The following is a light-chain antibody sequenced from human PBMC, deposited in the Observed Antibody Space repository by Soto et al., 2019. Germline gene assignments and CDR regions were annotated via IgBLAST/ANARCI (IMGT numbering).Light chain of an antibody. CDR3: QQYVNLPYT. CDR1: QDLTNY. CDR2: DTI. J-gene: IGKJ2*01. Sequence: DIQMTHSPPSLAASVGDRVTITCQASQDLTNYLNWYQQKPGEAPKLLIYDTITLEEGVPTRFSGGGSGTDFTFTINGLQPEDAAIYSCQQYVNLPYTFGQGTKVDIK. V-gene: IGKV1-33*01.